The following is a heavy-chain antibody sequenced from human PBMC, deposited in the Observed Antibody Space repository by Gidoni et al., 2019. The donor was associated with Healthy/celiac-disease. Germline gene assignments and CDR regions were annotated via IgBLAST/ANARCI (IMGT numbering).Heavy chain of an antibody. CDR2: IIPIFGTA. D-gene: IGHD3-16*02. J-gene: IGHJ3*02. V-gene: IGHV1-69*06. Sequence: QVQLVQSGAEVKNPGSSVKVSCKASGGTFSSYAISWVRQAPGQGLEWMGGIIPIFGTANYEQKFQGRVTITADKSTSTAYMELSSLRSEDTAVYYCARDRGYDYVWGSYRSADAFDIWGQGTMVTVSS. CDR1: GGTFSSYA. CDR3: ARDRGYDYVWGSYRSADAFDI.